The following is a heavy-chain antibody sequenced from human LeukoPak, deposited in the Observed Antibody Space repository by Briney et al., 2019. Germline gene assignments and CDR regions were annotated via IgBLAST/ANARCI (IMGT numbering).Heavy chain of an antibody. CDR3: ARDLPRGYSCDY. CDR2: INGHGDAT. V-gene: IGHV3-48*01. CDR1: GFTFSDYS. Sequence: GGSLRLSCAASGFTFSDYSMDWVRQAPGKGLEWVSYINGHGDATYYADSVEGRFSISGDNAKKSLYLQMDSLRAEDTAVYYCARDLPRGYSCDYWGQGTLVTVSS. J-gene: IGHJ4*02. D-gene: IGHD5-18*01.